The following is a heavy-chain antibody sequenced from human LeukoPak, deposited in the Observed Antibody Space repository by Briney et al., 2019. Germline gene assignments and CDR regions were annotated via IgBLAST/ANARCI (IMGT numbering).Heavy chain of an antibody. CDR3: ARAEGYCGSDCYSPFGD. J-gene: IGHJ4*02. D-gene: IGHD2-21*02. CDR1: GFTFSNSW. Sequence: GGSLRLSCAASGFTFSNSWMNWVRQAPGKGLVWVSRINTDGSITSYADSVKGRFTITRDNATNTLYLQMNSLRAEDTAVYYCARAEGYCGSDCYSPFGDWGQGTLVTVSS. CDR2: INTDGSIT. V-gene: IGHV3-74*01.